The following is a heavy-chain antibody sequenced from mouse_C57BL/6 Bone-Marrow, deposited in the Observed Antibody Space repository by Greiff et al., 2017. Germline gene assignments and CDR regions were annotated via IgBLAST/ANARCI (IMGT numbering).Heavy chain of an antibody. J-gene: IGHJ1*03. CDR2: IYPGSGST. D-gene: IGHD1-1*01. Sequence: QVQLQQPGAELVKPGASVKMSCKASGYTFTSYWITWVKQRPGQGLEWIGDIYPGSGSTNYNEKFTSKATLTVDPSSSTAYMQRSSLTSEDSAVYYCARESDYGSWYFDVWGTGTTVTVSS. V-gene: IGHV1-55*01. CDR3: ARESDYGSWYFDV. CDR1: GYTFTSYW.